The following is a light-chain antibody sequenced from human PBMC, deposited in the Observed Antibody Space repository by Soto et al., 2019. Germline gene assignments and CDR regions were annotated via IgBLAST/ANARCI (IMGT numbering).Light chain of an antibody. Sequence: EVVLTQSPATLSLSPGEGATLSCRVSQSISSSYLSWYQQRPGQAPRLLIYGASTRATGIPDRFSGSGSGTEFTLTISSLQSEDFAVYYCQHYNNWLGTFGGGTKVDIK. CDR3: QHYNNWLGT. CDR1: QSISSSY. V-gene: IGKV3D-7*01. J-gene: IGKJ4*01. CDR2: GAS.